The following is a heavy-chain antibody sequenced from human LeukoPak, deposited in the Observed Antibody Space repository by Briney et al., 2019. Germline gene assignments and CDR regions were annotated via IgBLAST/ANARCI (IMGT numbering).Heavy chain of an antibody. CDR2: INPSGGST. CDR3: AREGTVAVAELDYYYYYMDV. J-gene: IGHJ6*03. D-gene: IGHD6-19*01. Sequence: ASVKVSCKASGYTFTSYYMHWVRQAPGQGLEWMGIINPSGGSTSYAQKFQGRVTMTRDMSTSTVYMELSSLRSEDTAVYYCAREGTVAVAELDYYYYYMDVWGKGTTVTISS. V-gene: IGHV1-46*01. CDR1: GYTFTSYY.